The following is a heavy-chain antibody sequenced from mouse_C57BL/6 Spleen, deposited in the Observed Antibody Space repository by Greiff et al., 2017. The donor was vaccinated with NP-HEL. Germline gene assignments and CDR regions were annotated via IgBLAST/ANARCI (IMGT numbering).Heavy chain of an antibody. CDR1: GFTFSSYA. J-gene: IGHJ1*03. CDR2: ISDGGSYT. Sequence: EVQLQESGGGLVKPGGSLKLSCAASGFTFSSYAMSWVRQTPEKRLEWVATISDGGSYTYYPDNVKGRFTISRANAKNNLYLQMSHLKSEDTAMYYCARDQGDYNWYFDVWGTGTTVTVSS. D-gene: IGHD2-4*01. V-gene: IGHV5-4*01. CDR3: ARDQGDYNWYFDV.